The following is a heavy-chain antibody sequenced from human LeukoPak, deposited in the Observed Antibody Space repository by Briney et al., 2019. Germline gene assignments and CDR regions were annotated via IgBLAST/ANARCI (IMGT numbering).Heavy chain of an antibody. J-gene: IGHJ4*02. Sequence: SETLSLSCAVYGGSFSGYFWTWIRQPPGKGLEWIGEINHSGSTNYNPSLKSRVSLSVDTSKNQFSLNLTSVTAADTAVYFCARVFLVYRRDANNSPADFWGQGTLATVSS. CDR2: INHSGST. CDR1: GGSFSGYF. D-gene: IGHD5-24*01. V-gene: IGHV4-34*01. CDR3: ARVFLVYRRDANNSPADF.